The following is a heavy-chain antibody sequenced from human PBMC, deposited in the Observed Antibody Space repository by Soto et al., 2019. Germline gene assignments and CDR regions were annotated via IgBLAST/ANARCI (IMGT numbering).Heavy chain of an antibody. Sequence: QVQLVESGGGVVQPGRSLTLSCAASGFTFRTYAMHWVRQAPGKGLEWVAVISYDGSNTYYADSVKGRFTISRDSSKNTLYLQMNSLRTEDSAVYYCARDSETNGYSYDYFDYWGQGTLGTVSS. CDR1: GFTFRTYA. J-gene: IGHJ4*02. CDR3: ARDSETNGYSYDYFDY. D-gene: IGHD5-18*01. CDR2: ISYDGSNT. V-gene: IGHV3-30*04.